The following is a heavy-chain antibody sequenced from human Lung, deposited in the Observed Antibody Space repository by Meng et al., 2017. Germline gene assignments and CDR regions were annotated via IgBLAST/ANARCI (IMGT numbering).Heavy chain of an antibody. D-gene: IGHD2-15*01. CDR2: ISSSST. J-gene: IGHJ4*02. CDR3: ARGRVVVAATPSDY. V-gene: IGHV3-21*01. CDR1: GFTFSSYS. Sequence: EVQLVESGGGRVKRGGSLRRSWAASGFTFSSYSMNWVRQAPGKGLEWVSSISSSSTYADSVKGRFTISRDNAKNSLYLQMNSLRAEDTAVYYCARGRVVVAATPSDYWGQGTLVTVSS.